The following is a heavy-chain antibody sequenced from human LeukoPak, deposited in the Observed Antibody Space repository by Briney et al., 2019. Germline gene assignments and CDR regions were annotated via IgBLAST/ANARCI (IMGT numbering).Heavy chain of an antibody. D-gene: IGHD1-26*01. CDR2: INPDSGGT. Sequence: ASVKVSCEASGYTFTGYYVHWVRQAPGQGLEWLGWINPDSGGTTSAQKFQGRVIMTRDTSISTAYMELSGLRSDDTAVYYCARDSGLGPTWHPFDHWGQGTPVTVSS. CDR3: ARDSGLGPTWHPFDH. J-gene: IGHJ4*02. CDR1: GYTFTGYY. V-gene: IGHV1-2*02.